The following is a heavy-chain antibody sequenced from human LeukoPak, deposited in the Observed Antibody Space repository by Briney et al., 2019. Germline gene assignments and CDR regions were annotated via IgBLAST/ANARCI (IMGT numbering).Heavy chain of an antibody. Sequence: GGSLRLSCAASGFTFSSYWMHWVRQAPGKGLVWVSRINSDGSSTSYADSVKGRFTISRDNAKNTLYLQMNSLRAEDTAVYYCAREYSSSRYFDYWGQGTLVTVSS. V-gene: IGHV3-74*01. CDR2: INSDGSST. CDR1: GFTFSSYW. J-gene: IGHJ4*02. CDR3: AREYSSSRYFDY. D-gene: IGHD6-6*01.